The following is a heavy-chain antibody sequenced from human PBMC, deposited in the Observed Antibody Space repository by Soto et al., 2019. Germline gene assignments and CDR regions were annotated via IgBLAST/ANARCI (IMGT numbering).Heavy chain of an antibody. CDR1: GFTFSNYA. D-gene: IGHD1-26*01. Sequence: PGGSLRLSCAASGFTFSNYAMNWVRQAPGKGLEWVSGISGSGISTYYADSVKGRFTISRDNSKNTLYLQLNSLRAEDTAVYYCTKAGKVGASPLGYYGMDVWGQGTTVTVSS. J-gene: IGHJ6*02. CDR2: ISGSGIST. CDR3: TKAGKVGASPLGYYGMDV. V-gene: IGHV3-23*01.